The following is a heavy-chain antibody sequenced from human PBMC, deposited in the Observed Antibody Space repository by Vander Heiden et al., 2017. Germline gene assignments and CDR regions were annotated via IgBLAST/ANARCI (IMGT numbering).Heavy chain of an antibody. CDR1: GCTFTSYA. J-gene: IGHJ4*02. V-gene: IGHV1-8*01. Sequence: LQLVQSAAEVKNPVASANASCNSPGCTFTSYAINWVRQATGQGLEWMGWMNPSSGNTGYAQKFEGRVTMTRSTSISTAYMELSSLRSEDTAVYYCARVRSYRVFDYWGQGTLVTVSS. D-gene: IGHD1-26*01. CDR3: ARVRSYRVFDY. CDR2: MNPSSGNT.